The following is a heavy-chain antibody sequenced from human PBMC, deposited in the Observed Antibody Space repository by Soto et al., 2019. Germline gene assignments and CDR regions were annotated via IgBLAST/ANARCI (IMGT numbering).Heavy chain of an antibody. Sequence: SETLSLTCAVYGGSFSPYFWSWIRQPPGGGLEWIGEINQSAHTKYNPSLKSRVTISVDTSKDRFSLILSSVIAADTAMYYCARGCPHDPWGQGTLVTVSS. CDR2: INQSAHT. J-gene: IGHJ5*02. CDR1: GGSFSPYF. V-gene: IGHV4-34*01. CDR3: ARGCPHDP.